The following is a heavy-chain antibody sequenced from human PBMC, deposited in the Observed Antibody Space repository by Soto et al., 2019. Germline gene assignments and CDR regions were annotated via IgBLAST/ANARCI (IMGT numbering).Heavy chain of an antibody. Sequence: SETLSLTCSVSGGSITSGDYYWSWIRQAPGEGIEGIGYVYFSGSTVNNPSLKCRDTACIDTSKHQFILEVESVTAADTAVYYRAGLYTCYWAFDDWGQGTLVTVSS. J-gene: IGHJ4*02. CDR3: AGLYTCYWAFDD. CDR2: VYFSGST. CDR1: GGSITSGDYY. D-gene: IGHD2-21*01. V-gene: IGHV4-30-4*01.